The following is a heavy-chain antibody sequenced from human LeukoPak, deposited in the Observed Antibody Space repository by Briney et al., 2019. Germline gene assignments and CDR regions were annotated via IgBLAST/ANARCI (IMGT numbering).Heavy chain of an antibody. CDR1: GGSLSSYY. J-gene: IGHJ3*02. CDR2: IYTSGST. D-gene: IGHD3-9*01. V-gene: IGHV4-4*07. CDR3: ARENAHYDILTGYIQSAFEI. Sequence: SETLSLTCTVSGGSLSSYYWSWIRQPAGKGLEWIGRIYTSGSTNYNPSLKSRVTMSVDTSKNQFSLKLSSVTAADTAVYYCARENAHYDILTGYIQSAFEIWGQGTMVTVSS.